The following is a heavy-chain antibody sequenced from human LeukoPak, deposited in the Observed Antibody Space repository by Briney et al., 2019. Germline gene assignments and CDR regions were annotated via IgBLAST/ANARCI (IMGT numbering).Heavy chain of an antibody. V-gene: IGHV3-23*01. J-gene: IGHJ5*02. D-gene: IGHD6-19*01. CDR2: ISGSGGST. CDR1: GFTFSSYA. Sequence: GGSLRLSCAASGFTFSSYAMSWVRQAPGKGLEWVSAISGSGGSTYYADSVKGRFTISRDNSKNTLYLQVNSLRAEDTAVYYCAKDWQWLPVNWFDPWGQGTLVTVSS. CDR3: AKDWQWLPVNWFDP.